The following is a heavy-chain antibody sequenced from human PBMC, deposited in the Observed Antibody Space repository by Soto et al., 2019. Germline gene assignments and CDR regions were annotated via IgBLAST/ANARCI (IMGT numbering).Heavy chain of an antibody. V-gene: IGHV1-18*01. Sequence: ASVKASCKASGYNFTTYGIAWVRQAPGQGLESLRCISAYKGNTNYAQKFQGRVTMTTETSTNTAYMEVRSLRSDDTAVYYCAGDKGNKAWYYFVDFWG. CDR3: AGDKGNKAWYYFVDF. CDR2: ISAYKGNT. CDR1: GYNFTTYG. J-gene: IGHJ4*01. D-gene: IGHD3-10*01.